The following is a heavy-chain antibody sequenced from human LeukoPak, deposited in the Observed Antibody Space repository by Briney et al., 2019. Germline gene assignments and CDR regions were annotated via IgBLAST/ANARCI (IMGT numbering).Heavy chain of an antibody. D-gene: IGHD3-22*01. J-gene: IGHJ4*02. CDR2: ISGSGGST. CDR1: GFTFSSYG. CDR3: AKDLAGAEVVVISFGY. V-gene: IGHV3-23*01. Sequence: GGSLSLSCAASGFTFSSYGMSWVRQAPGKGLEWVSAISGSGGSTYYADSVKGRFTISRDNSKNTLYLQMNSLRAEDTAVYYCAKDLAGAEVVVISFGYWGQGTLVTVSS.